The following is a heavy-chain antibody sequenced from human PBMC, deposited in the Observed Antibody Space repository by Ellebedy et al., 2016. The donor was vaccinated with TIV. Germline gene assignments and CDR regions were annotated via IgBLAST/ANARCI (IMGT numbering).Heavy chain of an antibody. CDR1: GGSFSAYY. Sequence: SETLSLXXAVYGGSFSAYYWSWIRQPPGKGLEWIGEINHSGSTNYNPSLKSRVTISVDTSKNQFSLKLSSVTAADTAVYYCARMADSSSWYGNYYYGMDVWGQGTTVTVSS. CDR3: ARMADSSSWYGNYYYGMDV. J-gene: IGHJ6*02. V-gene: IGHV4-34*01. CDR2: INHSGST. D-gene: IGHD6-13*01.